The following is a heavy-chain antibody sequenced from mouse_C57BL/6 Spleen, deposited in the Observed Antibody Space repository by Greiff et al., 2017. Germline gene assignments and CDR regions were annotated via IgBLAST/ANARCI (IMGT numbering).Heavy chain of an antibody. J-gene: IGHJ1*03. V-gene: IGHV1-69*01. D-gene: IGHD1-1*01. CDR3: ARKGIYYGSSYVRYFDV. Sequence: QVHVKQPGAELVMPGASVKLSCKASGYTFTSYWMHWVKQRPGQGLEWIGEIDPSDSYTNYNQKFKGKSTLTVDKSSSTAYMQLSSLTSEDSAVYYCARKGIYYGSSYVRYFDVWGTGTTVTVSS. CDR1: GYTFTSYW. CDR2: IDPSDSYT.